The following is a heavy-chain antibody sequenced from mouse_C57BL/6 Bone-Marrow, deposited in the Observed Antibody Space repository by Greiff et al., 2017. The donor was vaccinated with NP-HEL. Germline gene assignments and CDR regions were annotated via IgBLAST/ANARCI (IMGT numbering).Heavy chain of an antibody. Sequence: QVQLQQPGAELVKPGASVKLSCKASGYTFTTYWMQWVKQRPGQGLEWIGEIDPSDSYTKSNQKFKGKATLTVDTSSRTAYMQLSSLTSEDSAVYYCARKAYYGRSYEFAYWGQGTLVTVSA. D-gene: IGHD1-1*01. J-gene: IGHJ3*01. V-gene: IGHV1-50*01. CDR1: GYTFTTYW. CDR3: ARKAYYGRSYEFAY. CDR2: IDPSDSYT.